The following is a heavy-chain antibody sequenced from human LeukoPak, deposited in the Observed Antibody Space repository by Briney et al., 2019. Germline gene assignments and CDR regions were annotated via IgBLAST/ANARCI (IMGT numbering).Heavy chain of an antibody. CDR3: ARTYSNDAFDI. J-gene: IGHJ3*02. CDR2: ISYDGSNK. CDR1: GFTFSSYG. V-gene: IGHV3-30*03. Sequence: PGRSLRLSCAASGFTFSSYGMHWVRQAPGKGLEWVAVISYDGSNKYYADSVKGRFTISRDNSKNTLYLQMNSLRAEDTAVYYCARTYSNDAFDIWGQGTMVTVSS. D-gene: IGHD2-15*01.